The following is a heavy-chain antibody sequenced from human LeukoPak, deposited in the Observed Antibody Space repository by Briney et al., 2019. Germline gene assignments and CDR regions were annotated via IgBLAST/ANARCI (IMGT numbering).Heavy chain of an antibody. D-gene: IGHD4-17*01. Sequence: GGSLRLSCAASGFTVSSNYMSWVRQAPGKGLEWVSVIYSGGSTYYADSVKGRFIISRDNSKNTLYLQMNSLRAEDTAVYYCARGNYGDYLTLFDYWGQGTLVTVSS. V-gene: IGHV3-53*01. CDR2: IYSGGST. J-gene: IGHJ4*02. CDR1: GFTVSSNY. CDR3: ARGNYGDYLTLFDY.